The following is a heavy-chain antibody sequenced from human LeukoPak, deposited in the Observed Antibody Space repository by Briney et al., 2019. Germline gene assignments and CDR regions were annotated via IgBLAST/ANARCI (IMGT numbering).Heavy chain of an antibody. CDR1: GGSISSHY. CDR2: IYYSGST. V-gene: IGHV4-59*08. J-gene: IGHJ6*02. Sequence: SETLSLTCTVSGGSISSHYWSWIRQPPGKGLEWIGYIYYSGSTNYNPSLKSRVTISVDTSKNQFSLKLSSVTAADTAVYYCARQWYGMDVRGQGTTVTVSS. CDR3: ARQWYGMDV.